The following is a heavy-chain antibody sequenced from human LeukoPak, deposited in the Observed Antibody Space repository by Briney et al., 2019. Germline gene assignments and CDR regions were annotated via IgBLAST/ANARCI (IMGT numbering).Heavy chain of an antibody. Sequence: SETLSLTCTVSGGSISSYYWSWIRQPPGKGLEWIGYTYYSGSTNYNPSLKSRVTISVDTSKNQFSLKLSSVTAADTAVYYCARDSDSSGYYPVRAFDIWGQGTMVTVSS. J-gene: IGHJ3*02. CDR2: TYYSGST. V-gene: IGHV4-59*01. CDR1: GGSISSYY. D-gene: IGHD3-22*01. CDR3: ARDSDSSGYYPVRAFDI.